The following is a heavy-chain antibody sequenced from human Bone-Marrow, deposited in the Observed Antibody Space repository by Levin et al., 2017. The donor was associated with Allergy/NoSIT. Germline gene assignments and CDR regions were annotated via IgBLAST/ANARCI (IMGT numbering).Heavy chain of an antibody. CDR2: LNSDGSTT. D-gene: IGHD6-19*01. CDR3: AREGSLWLAYDH. J-gene: IGHJ1*01. CDR1: GFTFSSYW. V-gene: IGHV3-74*01. Sequence: GGSLRLSCAASGFTFSSYWMHWVRQAPGKGLMYVARLNSDGSTTTYADSVKGRVTIARDNARNTLYLQMNSLRAEDTAVYYCAREGSLWLAYDHWGQGTLVTVSS.